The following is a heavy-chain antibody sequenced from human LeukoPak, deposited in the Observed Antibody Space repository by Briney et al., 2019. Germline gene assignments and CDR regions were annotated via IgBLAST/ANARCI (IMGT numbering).Heavy chain of an antibody. CDR2: IYTSGST. J-gene: IGHJ4*02. D-gene: IGHD6-13*01. CDR3: ARERGIAAALYYFDY. CDR1: GGSISSGSYY. V-gene: IGHV4-61*02. Sequence: SETLSLTCTVSGGSISSGSYYWSWIRQPAGMGLEWIGRIYTSGSTNYNPSLKSRVTIPVDTSKNQFSLKLSSVTAADTAVYYCARERGIAAALYYFDYWGQGTLVTVSS.